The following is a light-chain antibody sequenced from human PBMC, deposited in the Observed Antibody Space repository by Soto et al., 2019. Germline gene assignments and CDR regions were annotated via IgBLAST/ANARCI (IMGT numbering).Light chain of an antibody. Sequence: QSALTQPASVSGSPGQSITISCTGTSSDVGSYNLVSWYQQHPGKAPKLMIYEGSKRPSGVSNRFSGSKSGNTASLTISGLQAEDEADYYCCSYAGSSTLYVFGPGTKVTDL. CDR1: SSDVGSYNL. V-gene: IGLV2-23*01. CDR3: CSYAGSSTLYV. CDR2: EGS. J-gene: IGLJ1*01.